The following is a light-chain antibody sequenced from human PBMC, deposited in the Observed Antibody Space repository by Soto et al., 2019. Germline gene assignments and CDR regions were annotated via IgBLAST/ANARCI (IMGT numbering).Light chain of an antibody. Sequence: DIQMTQSPSTLSASVGDRVTITCRASQSISSWLAWYQQKPGKAPKLLIYDASSLESGVPSRYSGSRSGTKFTLTISSLQPDDFATYYCQQYNSYTWTFGQGTKV. CDR2: DAS. CDR3: QQYNSYTWT. CDR1: QSISSW. V-gene: IGKV1-5*01. J-gene: IGKJ1*01.